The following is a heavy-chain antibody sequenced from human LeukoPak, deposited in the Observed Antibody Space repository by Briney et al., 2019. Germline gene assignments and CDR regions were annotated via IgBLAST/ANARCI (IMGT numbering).Heavy chain of an antibody. CDR3: ATGDRITMIVVVPFQH. CDR1: GYTFTHYY. Sequence: ASVKISCKVSGYTFTHYYMHWVQQAPGKGLEWMGLVDPEDGETIYAETFQGRVTITSDTSTDTAYMELSSLRSEDTAVYYCATGDRITMIVVVPFQHWGQGTLVTVSS. V-gene: IGHV1-69-2*01. J-gene: IGHJ1*01. CDR2: VDPEDGET. D-gene: IGHD3-22*01.